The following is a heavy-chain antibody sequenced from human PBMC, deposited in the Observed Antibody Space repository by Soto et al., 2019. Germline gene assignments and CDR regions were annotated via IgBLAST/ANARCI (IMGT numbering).Heavy chain of an antibody. Sequence: GALRLSCAASGFTFSSYAMHWVRQAPGKGLEWVAVISYDGSNKYYADSVKGRFTISRDNSKNTLYLQMNSLRAEDTAVYYCAREDSGNYYDSSGYYPPQSDAFDIWGQGTMVTVSS. CDR1: GFTFSSYA. V-gene: IGHV3-30-3*01. CDR3: AREDSGNYYDSSGYYPPQSDAFDI. D-gene: IGHD3-22*01. J-gene: IGHJ3*02. CDR2: ISYDGSNK.